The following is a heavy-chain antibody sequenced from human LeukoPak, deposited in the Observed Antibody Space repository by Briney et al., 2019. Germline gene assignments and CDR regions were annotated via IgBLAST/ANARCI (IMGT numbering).Heavy chain of an antibody. D-gene: IGHD2/OR15-2a*01. CDR2: INPDSGGT. J-gene: IGHJ4*02. CDR1: GYTFTGYY. CDR3: ARTRGSHISMAYLDY. Sequence: ASVKVSCKASGYTFTGYYMHWVRQAPGQGLEWMGWINPDSGGTNYAYKFQGRVTMTRDTSISTLYMELSSLRSDDTAVYYCARTRGSHISMAYLDYWGQGTLVTVSS. V-gene: IGHV1-2*02.